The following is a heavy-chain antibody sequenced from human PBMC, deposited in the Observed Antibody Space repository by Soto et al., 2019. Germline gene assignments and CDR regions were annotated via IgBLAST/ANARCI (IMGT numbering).Heavy chain of an antibody. CDR1: GGSVSSGSYY. J-gene: IGHJ5*02. CDR2: IYYSGST. D-gene: IGHD3-22*01. Sequence: QVQLQESGPGLVKPSETLSLTCTVSGGSVSSGSYYWSWIRQPPGKGLEWIGYIYYSGSTNYNPSLKSRVTISVDTSKNQFSLKLSSVTAADTAVYYCARGRDDSSGYYYVYWFDPWGQGTLVTVSS. CDR3: ARGRDDSSGYYYVYWFDP. V-gene: IGHV4-61*01.